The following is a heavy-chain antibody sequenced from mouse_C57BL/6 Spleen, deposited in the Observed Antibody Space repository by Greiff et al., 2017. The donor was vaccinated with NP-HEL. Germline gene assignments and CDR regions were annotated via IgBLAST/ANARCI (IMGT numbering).Heavy chain of an antibody. CDR1: GFSLTSYG. J-gene: IGHJ2*01. CDR2: IWSGGST. CDR3: AKSPDYGNSYFDY. V-gene: IGHV2-4*01. Sequence: QVQLKQSGPGLVQPSQSLSITCTVSGFSLTSYGVHWVRQPPGKGLEWLGVIWSGGSTDYNAAFISRLSISKDNSKSQVFFKMNSLQADDTAIYYCAKSPDYGNSYFDYWGQGTTLTVSS. D-gene: IGHD2-1*01.